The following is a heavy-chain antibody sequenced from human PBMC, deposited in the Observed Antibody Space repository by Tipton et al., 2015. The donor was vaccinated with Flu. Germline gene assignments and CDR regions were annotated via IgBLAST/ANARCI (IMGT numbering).Heavy chain of an antibody. J-gene: IGHJ4*02. D-gene: IGHD2-21*01. CDR2: VYYTGST. CDR1: GGSIRGYY. Sequence: GLVKPSETLSLTCTVSGGSIRGYYWNWIRQFPGKGLEWIGFVYYTGSTNYKSSLKSRVTISTDTSTNQVSLKMNSVIAADTAVYYCARGPPGPSIRAYYFDIWGQGALVTVSS. V-gene: IGHV4-59*01. CDR3: ARGPPGPSIRAYYFDI.